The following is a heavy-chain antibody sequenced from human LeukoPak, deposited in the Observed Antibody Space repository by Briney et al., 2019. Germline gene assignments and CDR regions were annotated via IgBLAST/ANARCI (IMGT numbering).Heavy chain of an antibody. CDR2: ITGSGGNT. CDR1: GFTFSNYA. D-gene: IGHD2-2*01. CDR3: ARSPGYCSSTSCYGEYDY. J-gene: IGHJ4*02. V-gene: IGHV3-23*01. Sequence: PGGSLRLSCAASGFTFSNYAMSWVRQAPGKGLEWVSAITGSGGNTYYADSVKGRFTISRDDAKNSLYLQMNSLRAEDTAVYYCARSPGYCSSTSCYGEYDYWGQGTLVAVSS.